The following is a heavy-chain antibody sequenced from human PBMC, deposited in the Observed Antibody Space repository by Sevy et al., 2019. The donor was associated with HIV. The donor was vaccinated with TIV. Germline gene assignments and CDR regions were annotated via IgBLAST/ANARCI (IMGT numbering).Heavy chain of an antibody. V-gene: IGHV1-24*01. Sequence: ASVKVSCKVSGYTLTELSMHWVRQAPGKGLEWMGGFDPEDGETIYAQKFQGRVTMTEDTSTDTAYMELSSLGSEDTAVYYCAIYYDSGGYLGYWGQGALVTVSS. D-gene: IGHD3-22*01. J-gene: IGHJ4*02. CDR2: FDPEDGET. CDR3: AIYYDSGGYLGY. CDR1: GYTLTELS.